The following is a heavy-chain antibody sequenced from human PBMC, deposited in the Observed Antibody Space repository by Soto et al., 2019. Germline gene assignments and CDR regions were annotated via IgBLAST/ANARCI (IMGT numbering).Heavy chain of an antibody. CDR2: ISWNSGSI. Sequence: EVQLVESGGGLVQPGRSLRLSCAASGFTFDDYAMHWVRQAPGKGLEWVSGISWNSGSIGYADSVKGRFIISRDNAKNSLYLQMNSLRAEDTALYYCAKDAYYDILTGYNDYWGQGTLVTVSS. D-gene: IGHD3-9*01. CDR3: AKDAYYDILTGYNDY. V-gene: IGHV3-9*01. J-gene: IGHJ4*02. CDR1: GFTFDDYA.